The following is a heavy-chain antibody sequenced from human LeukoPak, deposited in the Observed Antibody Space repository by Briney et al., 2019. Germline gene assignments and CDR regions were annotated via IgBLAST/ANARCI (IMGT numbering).Heavy chain of an antibody. CDR2: IYYSGST. CDR1: GGSISSYY. CDR3: ARAMAPNWFDP. D-gene: IGHD5-24*01. J-gene: IGHJ5*02. Sequence: PSETLSLTCTVSGGSISSYYWSWIRQPPGKGLEWIGYIYYSGSTNYNPSLKSRVTISVDTSKNQFSLKLSSVTAADTAVYYCARAMAPNWFDPWGQGTLVTVSS. V-gene: IGHV4-59*01.